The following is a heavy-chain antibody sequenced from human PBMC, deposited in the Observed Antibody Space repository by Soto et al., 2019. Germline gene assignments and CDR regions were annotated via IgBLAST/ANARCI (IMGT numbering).Heavy chain of an antibody. CDR2: ISAYNGNT. V-gene: IGHV1-18*01. J-gene: IGHJ6*02. D-gene: IGHD2-8*01. CDR3: ARDDIVLMVYAIWYYGMDV. Sequence: APVKVSCKASGYTFTSYGISWVRQAPGQGLEWMGWISAYNGNTNYAQKLQGRVTMTTDTSTSTAYMELRSLRSDDTAVYYCARDDIVLMVYAIWYYGMDVWGQGTTVTVSS. CDR1: GYTFTSYG.